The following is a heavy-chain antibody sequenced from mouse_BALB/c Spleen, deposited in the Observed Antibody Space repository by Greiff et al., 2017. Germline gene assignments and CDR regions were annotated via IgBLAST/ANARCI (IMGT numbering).Heavy chain of an antibody. D-gene: IGHD2-4*01. Sequence: VQRVESGPGLVAPSQSLSITCTVSGFSLTSYGVHWVRQPPGKGLEWLGVIWAGGSTNYNSALMSRLSISKDNSKSQVFLKMNSLQTDDTAMYYCARRGSTMITGFAYWGQGTLVTVSA. CDR2: IWAGGST. CDR1: GFSLTSYG. V-gene: IGHV2-9*02. CDR3: ARRGSTMITGFAY. J-gene: IGHJ3*01.